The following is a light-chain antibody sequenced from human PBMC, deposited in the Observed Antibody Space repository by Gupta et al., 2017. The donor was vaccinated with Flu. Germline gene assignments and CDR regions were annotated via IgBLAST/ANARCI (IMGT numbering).Light chain of an antibody. CDR2: DDS. V-gene: IGLV3-21*01. CDR3: HWQNRATDIGV. J-gene: IGLJ3*02. Sequence: VHRHQPRTGHAPVLLLYDDSSRSTGIADRFSGSSSGSTATLTITRVDVEAEADYYYHWQNRATDIGVFGGGTKLTV.